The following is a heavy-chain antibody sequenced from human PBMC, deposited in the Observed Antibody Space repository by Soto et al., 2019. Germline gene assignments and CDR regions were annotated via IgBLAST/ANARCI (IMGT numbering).Heavy chain of an antibody. J-gene: IGHJ5*02. D-gene: IGHD6-19*01. CDR2: RNPNSGNT. V-gene: IGHV1-8*01. CDR1: GYTFTSYD. Sequence: QVQLVQSGAEVKKPGASVKVSCKASGYTFTSYDINWVRQATGQGLEWMGWRNPNSGNTGYAQKFQGRVTMTRNTSISTAYMELSSLRSEDTAVYYCARGRSSEGIAVAQNWFDPWGQGTLVTVSS. CDR3: ARGRSSEGIAVAQNWFDP.